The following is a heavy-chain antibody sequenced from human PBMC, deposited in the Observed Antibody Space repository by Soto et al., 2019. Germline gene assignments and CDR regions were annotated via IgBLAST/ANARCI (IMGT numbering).Heavy chain of an antibody. J-gene: IGHJ4*02. CDR2: INPNSGDT. CDR3: ASGGSTVTREFDY. V-gene: IGHV1-2*04. Sequence: QVQLVQSGAEVTKPGASVKVSCKASGYTFTGFFMHWVRQVPGQGLEWMGWINPNSGDTEYAQNFQGCVTMTRDTSSSTASLELSRVRSDDTAVYYCASGGSTVTREFDYWGQGTLVSVSS. D-gene: IGHD4-17*01. CDR1: GYTFTGFF.